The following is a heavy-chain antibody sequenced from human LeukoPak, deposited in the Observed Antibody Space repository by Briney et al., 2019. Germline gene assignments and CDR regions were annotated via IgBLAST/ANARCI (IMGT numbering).Heavy chain of an antibody. CDR1: GGSISSGDYY. J-gene: IGHJ5*02. D-gene: IGHD4-17*01. Sequence: SQTLSLTCTVSGGSISSGDYYWSWIRQPPGKGLEGIGYINNSGSTYYNPSLKIRVTISVDTSKNQFSLKLSSVTAADTAAYYCARHMRYGDLNWFDPWGQGTLVTVSS. CDR2: INNSGST. CDR3: ARHMRYGDLNWFDP. V-gene: IGHV4-30-4*01.